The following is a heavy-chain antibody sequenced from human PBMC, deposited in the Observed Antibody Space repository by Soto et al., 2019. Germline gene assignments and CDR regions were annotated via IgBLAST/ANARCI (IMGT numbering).Heavy chain of an antibody. J-gene: IGHJ6*02. CDR2: ISSSSSYI. V-gene: IGHV3-21*01. Sequence: GGSLRLSCAASGLTFSSYAMSWVRQAPGKGLEWVSSISSSSSYIYYADSVKGRFTISRDNAKNSLYLQMNSLRAEDTAVYYCARDRYGDYTEDYYYDGMNVWGQGTTVTVSS. CDR3: ARDRYGDYTEDYYYDGMNV. D-gene: IGHD4-17*01. CDR1: GLTFSSYA.